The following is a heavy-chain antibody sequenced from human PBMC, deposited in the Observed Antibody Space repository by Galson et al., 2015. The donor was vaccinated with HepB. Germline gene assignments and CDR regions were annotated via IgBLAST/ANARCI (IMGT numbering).Heavy chain of an antibody. D-gene: IGHD3-16*02. J-gene: IGHJ4*02. CDR1: GFSLSTSGMR. Sequence: PALVKPTQTLTLTCTFSGFSLSTSGMRVSWIRQPPGKALEWLARIDWNDDKFYSTSLKTRLTISKDTSKNQVVLTMTNMDPVDTATYYCALRLGELSPWDYWGQGTLVTVSS. CDR2: IDWNDDK. V-gene: IGHV2-70*04. CDR3: ALRLGELSPWDY.